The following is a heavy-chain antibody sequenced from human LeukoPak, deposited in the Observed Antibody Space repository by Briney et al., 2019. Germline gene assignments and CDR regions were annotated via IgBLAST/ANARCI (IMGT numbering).Heavy chain of an antibody. V-gene: IGHV1-46*01. CDR1: GYTFTSNF. D-gene: IGHD1-26*01. CDR3: ARDSEYSGSYFFDY. Sequence: GASVKVSCKASGYTFTSNFMHWVRQAPGQGPEWMGIINPSGGSTRYAQKFQGRVTMTRDTSASTVYMELSSLRSEDTAVYYCARDSEYSGSYFFDYWGQGTLVTVSS. J-gene: IGHJ4*02. CDR2: INPSGGST.